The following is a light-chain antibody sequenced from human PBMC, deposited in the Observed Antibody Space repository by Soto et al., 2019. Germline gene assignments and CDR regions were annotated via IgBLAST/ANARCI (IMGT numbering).Light chain of an antibody. CDR3: QQTFVSPLT. CDR1: QSFNRW. V-gene: IGKV1-5*01. Sequence: DIHMTQSPSTLPASVGDRVTITCRASQSFNRWLAWYQQKPGKAPKLLIYDVSTLETGVPSRFSGSGSGTEFSLTISSLQPDDLATYYCQQTFVSPLTFGGGTNVDIK. J-gene: IGKJ4*01. CDR2: DVS.